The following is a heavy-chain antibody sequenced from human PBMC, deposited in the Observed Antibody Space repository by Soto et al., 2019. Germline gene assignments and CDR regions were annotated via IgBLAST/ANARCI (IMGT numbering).Heavy chain of an antibody. Sequence: EVQLLESGGGLVQPGGSLRLSCAASGFTFSSYAMSWVRQAPGKGLEWVSAISGSGGSTYYADSVKGRFTIPRDNSKNTLYLQMNSLRAEDTAVYYCAKDRGIAAAGTILGWFDPWGQGTLVTVSS. CDR3: AKDRGIAAAGTILGWFDP. CDR1: GFTFSSYA. CDR2: ISGSGGST. D-gene: IGHD6-13*01. V-gene: IGHV3-23*01. J-gene: IGHJ5*02.